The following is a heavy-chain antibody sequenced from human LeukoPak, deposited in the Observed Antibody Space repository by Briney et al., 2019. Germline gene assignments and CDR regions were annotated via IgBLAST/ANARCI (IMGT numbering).Heavy chain of an antibody. CDR1: GVSINPYY. CDR3: ARTYYSRSSSFDY. V-gene: IGHV4-4*07. J-gene: IGHJ4*02. CDR2: VYASGTT. Sequence: SETLSLTCSVSGVSINPYYWSWIRQSAGKGLEWIGRVYASGTTNYHPSLNGRVTLSVDMSKNHFSLRLSSVTAADTAVYYCARTYYSRSSSFDYWGQGTLVTVSS. D-gene: IGHD6-6*01.